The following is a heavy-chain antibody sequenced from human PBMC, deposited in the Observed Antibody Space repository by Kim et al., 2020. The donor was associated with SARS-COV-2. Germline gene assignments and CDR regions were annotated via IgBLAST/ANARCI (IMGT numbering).Heavy chain of an antibody. CDR3: AKDGGCSGGSCSLSDY. D-gene: IGHD2-15*01. CDR2: ISYDGSNK. V-gene: IGHV3-30*18. CDR1: GFTFSSYG. Sequence: GGSLRLSCAASGFTFSSYGMHWVRQAPGKGLEWVAVISYDGSNKYYADSVKGRFTISRDNSKNTLYLQINSLRAEDTAVYYCAKDGGCSGGSCSLSDYWGQGTLVTVSS. J-gene: IGHJ4*02.